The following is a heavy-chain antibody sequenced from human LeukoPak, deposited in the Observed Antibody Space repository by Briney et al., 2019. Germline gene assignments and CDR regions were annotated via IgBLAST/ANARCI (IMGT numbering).Heavy chain of an antibody. J-gene: IGHJ6*03. CDR1: GGSISPYY. V-gene: IGHV4-59*08. CDR3: AKLGFDYNSNYYYYYMDV. Sequence: SETLPLTCTVSGGSISPYYWTWIRQAPGKGLECIAYIHSSGSANYIPSLKSRVTISVDTSKNHFSLKMTSVTAADTAVYYCAKLGFDYNSNYYYYYMDVSGIGPTVTASS. CDR2: IHSSGSA. D-gene: IGHD3-9*01.